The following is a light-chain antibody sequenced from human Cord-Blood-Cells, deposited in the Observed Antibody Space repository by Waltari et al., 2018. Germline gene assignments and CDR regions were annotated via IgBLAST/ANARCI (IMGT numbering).Light chain of an antibody. V-gene: IGKV3-15*01. J-gene: IGKJ4*01. CDR1: QSVSSN. CDR3: QQYNNWPLLT. Sequence: EIVMTQSPATLSVSPGERATLSCRASQSVSSNLAWYQQKPGQAPRLLIHGASTRATVIPARFSGSGSVTEFTLTFSNLQSEDFAVYYCQQYNNWPLLTFGGGTKVETK. CDR2: GAS.